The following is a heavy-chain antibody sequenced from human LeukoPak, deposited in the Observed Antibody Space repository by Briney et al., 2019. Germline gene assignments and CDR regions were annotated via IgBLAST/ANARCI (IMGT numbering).Heavy chain of an antibody. CDR3: ARVRSGGTYYDY. J-gene: IGHJ4*02. CDR1: GFTFSSYW. CDR2: INSDGSTT. Sequence: GGSLRLSCAASGFTFSSYWMHWVRQAPGKGLVWVSRINSDGSTTSYADSVKGRFTISRDNAENTLYLQMNSLRAEDTAAYHCARVRSGGTYYDYWGQGTLVTVSS. D-gene: IGHD2-15*01. V-gene: IGHV3-74*01.